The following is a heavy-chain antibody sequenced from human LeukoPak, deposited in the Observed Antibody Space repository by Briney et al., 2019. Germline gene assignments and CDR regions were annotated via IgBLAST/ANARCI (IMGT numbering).Heavy chain of an antibody. CDR1: GFTFTSSA. Sequence: ASVTVSCKASGFTFTSSAMHWVRQAPGQGLEWMGWINPNSGGTNYAQKFQGRVTMTRDTSISTAYMELSRLRSDDTAVYFCARDKTRSSLLTGDDYWGQGTLVTVSS. V-gene: IGHV1-2*02. CDR2: INPNSGGT. CDR3: ARDKTRSSLLTGDDY. D-gene: IGHD6-13*01. J-gene: IGHJ4*02.